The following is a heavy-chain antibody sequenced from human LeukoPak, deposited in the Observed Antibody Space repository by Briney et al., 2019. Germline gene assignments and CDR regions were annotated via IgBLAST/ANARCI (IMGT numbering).Heavy chain of an antibody. CDR1: GGTFSSHA. J-gene: IGHJ3*02. Sequence: SVKVSCKASGGTFSSHAFSWVRQAPGQGLEWMGRIIPMFGIPNYAQKFQGRVTFTADTSTSTAYMELSSLRSEDMAMYYCARDLPAIAVEGAFDIWGQGTMVIVSS. D-gene: IGHD6-19*01. CDR2: IIPMFGIP. CDR3: ARDLPAIAVEGAFDI. V-gene: IGHV1-69*04.